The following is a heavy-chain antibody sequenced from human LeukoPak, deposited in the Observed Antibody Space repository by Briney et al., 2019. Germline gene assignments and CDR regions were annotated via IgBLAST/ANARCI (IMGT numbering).Heavy chain of an antibody. CDR3: ASGYSSGWEGVDY. J-gene: IGHJ4*02. CDR1: GFTVSSNY. V-gene: IGHV3-66*01. CDR2: IYSGGST. D-gene: IGHD6-19*01. Sequence: GGSLRLSCAASGFTVSSNYMSWVRQAPGKGLEWVSVIYSGGSTYYADSVKGRFTISRDNSKNTLYLQMNSLRAEDTAVYYCASGYSSGWEGVDYWGQGTLVTVSS.